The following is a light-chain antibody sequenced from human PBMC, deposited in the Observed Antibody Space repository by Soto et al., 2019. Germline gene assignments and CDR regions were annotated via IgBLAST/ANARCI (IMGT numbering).Light chain of an antibody. CDR3: QTWGTGFQV. V-gene: IGLV2-11*01. CDR1: TSDVGGYEY. Sequence: QSALTQPRSVSGSPGQSVTISCTGTTSDVGGYEYVSWYQQYPGKAPKLLIYHVVQRPSGVPDRFSGSKSGTTASLIISGLQAEDEADYYCQTWGTGFQVFGGGTKLTVL. CDR2: HVV. J-gene: IGLJ2*01.